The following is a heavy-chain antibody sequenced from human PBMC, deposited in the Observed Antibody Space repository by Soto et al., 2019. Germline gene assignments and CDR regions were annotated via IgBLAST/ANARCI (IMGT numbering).Heavy chain of an antibody. V-gene: IGHV1-69*01. CDR3: ARGEHSGVYLGWAYYYYGMDV. CDR2: IIPIFGTA. Sequence: QVQLVQSGAEVKKPGSSVKVSCKASGRTFSSYAISWVRQAPGQGLEWVGGIIPIFGTANYAQKFQGRVTITVDDSTSTAYIELSSQRSEYTAVYYCARGEHSGVYLGWAYYYYGMDVWGQGRTVTVS. J-gene: IGHJ6*02. D-gene: IGHD1-26*01. CDR1: GRTFSSYA.